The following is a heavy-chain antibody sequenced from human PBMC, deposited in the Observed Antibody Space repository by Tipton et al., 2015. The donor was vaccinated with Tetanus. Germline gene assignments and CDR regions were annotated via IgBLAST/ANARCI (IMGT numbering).Heavy chain of an antibody. J-gene: IGHJ4*02. D-gene: IGHD2-2*01. V-gene: IGHV4-31*03. CDR1: GGSISSGEYY. Sequence: TLSLTCNVSGGSISSGEYYWSWIRRHPGKGLEWIGSIHYSGDTHSHPSLKSRVTMSVDTSKNQFSLKLSSVTAADTAIYYCAREVPAAGHFDSWGQGTLVTVSS. CDR3: AREVPAAGHFDS. CDR2: IHYSGDT.